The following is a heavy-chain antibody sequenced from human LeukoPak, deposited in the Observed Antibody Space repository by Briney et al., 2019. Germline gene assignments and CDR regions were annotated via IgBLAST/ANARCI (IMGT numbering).Heavy chain of an antibody. D-gene: IGHD3-22*01. J-gene: IGHJ4*02. CDR2: IYSGGST. Sequence: QPGGSLRLSCAASGFTFSSYAMNWVRQAPGKGLEWVSVIYSGGSTYYADSVKGRFTISRDNAKNSLYLQMNSLRAEDTAVYYCARDLYYDSSGTDYWGQGTLVTVSS. CDR3: ARDLYYDSSGTDY. CDR1: GFTFSSYA. V-gene: IGHV3-23*03.